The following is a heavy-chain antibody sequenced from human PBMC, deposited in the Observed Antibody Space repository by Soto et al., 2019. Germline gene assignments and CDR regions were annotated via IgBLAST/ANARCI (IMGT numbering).Heavy chain of an antibody. CDR1: GGSISSSSYY. Sequence: QLQLQESGPGLVKPSETLSLTCTVSGGSISSSSYYWGWIRQPPGKGLEWIGSIYYSGSTYYNPSLKSRVTISVDTSKNQFSLKLSSVTAADTAVYYCARDCSSTSCYGVAVAPYWGQGTLVTVSS. V-gene: IGHV4-39*02. CDR3: ARDCSSTSCYGVAVAPY. J-gene: IGHJ4*02. CDR2: IYYSGST. D-gene: IGHD2-2*01.